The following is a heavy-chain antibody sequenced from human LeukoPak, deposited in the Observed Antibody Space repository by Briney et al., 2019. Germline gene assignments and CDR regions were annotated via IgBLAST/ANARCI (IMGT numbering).Heavy chain of an antibody. J-gene: IGHJ4*02. CDR2: MNANSGNT. Sequence: ASVKVSCKASGYTLTSYDINWVRQATGQGLEWKGWMNANSGNTGYAQKFQGRVTMTSNTSISTAYMELSSLRSEDTAVYYCERKHSSRWYFYWGQGTLVTVSS. CDR1: GYTLTSYD. CDR3: ERKHSSRWYFY. D-gene: IGHD6-13*01. V-gene: IGHV1-8*01.